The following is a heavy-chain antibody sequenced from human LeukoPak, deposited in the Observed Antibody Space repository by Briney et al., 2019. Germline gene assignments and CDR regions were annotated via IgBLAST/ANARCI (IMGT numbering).Heavy chain of an antibody. CDR1: GFTFSSYE. CDR2: ISGSGGST. Sequence: PGGSLRLSCAASGFTFSSYEMNWVRQAPGKGLEWVSAISGSGGSTYYADSVKGRFTISRGSSRNTLYLQMNSLRAEDTAVYYCAKDSGIALPGNFDYWGRGTLVTVSS. J-gene: IGHJ4*02. V-gene: IGHV3-23*01. CDR3: AKDSGIALPGNFDY. D-gene: IGHD6-13*01.